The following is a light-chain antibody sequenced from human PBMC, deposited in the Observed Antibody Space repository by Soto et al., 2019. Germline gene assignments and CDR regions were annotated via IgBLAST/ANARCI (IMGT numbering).Light chain of an antibody. V-gene: IGKV1-39*01. J-gene: IGKJ1*01. CDR3: QQSYSTPRT. CDR2: ASS. Sequence: IQMTQSPSSLSASVGDSVTITCRASQSISSYLNWYQQKPGKDPKLLIYASSSLQSGVPSRFSGSGSGTDFTLTISSLLPEDFANYYCQQSYSTPRTLGQGTKVEIK. CDR1: QSISSY.